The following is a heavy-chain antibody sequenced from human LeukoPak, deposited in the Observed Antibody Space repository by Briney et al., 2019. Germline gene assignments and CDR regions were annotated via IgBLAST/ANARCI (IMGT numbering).Heavy chain of an antibody. CDR1: GYSFTSYW. CDR2: IYPGDSDT. Sequence: GESLKISCKASGYSFTSYWIGWVRQMPGKGLEWMGIIYPGDSDTRYSPSFQGQVTISADKSISTAFLQWSSLKASDTAMYYCARQRGTPNYYYYYMDVWGKGTTVTVSS. V-gene: IGHV5-51*01. CDR3: ARQRGTPNYYYYYMDV. D-gene: IGHD1-1*01. J-gene: IGHJ6*03.